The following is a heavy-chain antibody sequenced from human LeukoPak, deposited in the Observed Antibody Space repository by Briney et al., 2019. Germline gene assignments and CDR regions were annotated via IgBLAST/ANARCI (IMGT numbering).Heavy chain of an antibody. D-gene: IGHD2-21*01. CDR2: IWYDGSYK. V-gene: IGHV3-33*01. J-gene: IGHJ4*02. CDR1: GFTFNSYG. CDR3: ARWASIQATYFFDY. Sequence: GRSQRLSCAASGFTFNSYGMHWVRQAPGEGLEWVAVIWYDGSYKYYADSVKGRFTISKDNSKNTLELQMSSLRADDTAVYYCARWASIQATYFFDYWGQGTLVTVSS.